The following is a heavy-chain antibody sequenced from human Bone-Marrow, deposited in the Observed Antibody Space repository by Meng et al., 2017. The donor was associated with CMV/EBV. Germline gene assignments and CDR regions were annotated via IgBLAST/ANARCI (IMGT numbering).Heavy chain of an antibody. CDR3: ARDITMVREPNYYYYGMDV. D-gene: IGHD3-10*01. Sequence: SETLSLTCTVSGGSVSSGSYYWSWIRQPPGKGLEWIGYIYYNGNTNYNPSLKSRVTISLDTSKNQFPLKLSSVTAADTAGYYCARDITMVREPNYYYYGMDVWGQGTTVTVSS. CDR2: IYYNGNT. J-gene: IGHJ6*02. CDR1: GGSVSSGSYY. V-gene: IGHV4-61*01.